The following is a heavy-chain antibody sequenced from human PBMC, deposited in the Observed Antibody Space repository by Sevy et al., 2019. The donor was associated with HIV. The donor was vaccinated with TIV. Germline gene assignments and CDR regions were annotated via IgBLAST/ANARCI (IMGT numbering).Heavy chain of an antibody. D-gene: IGHD3-10*01. CDR2: ISAYNGNT. J-gene: IGHJ5*02. V-gene: IGHV1-18*01. Sequence: ASVKVSCKASGYTFTSYGISWVRQAPGQGLEWMGWISAYNGNTNYAQKLQGRVTMTRDTSISTAYMELSRLRSDDTAVYYCARDHGSGSYVNWFDPWGQGTLVTVSS. CDR1: GYTFTSYG. CDR3: ARDHGSGSYVNWFDP.